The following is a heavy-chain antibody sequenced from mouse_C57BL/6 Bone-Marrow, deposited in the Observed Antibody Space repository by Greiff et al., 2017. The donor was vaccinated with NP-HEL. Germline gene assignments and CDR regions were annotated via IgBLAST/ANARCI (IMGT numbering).Heavy chain of an antibody. CDR1: GYTFTSYW. D-gene: IGHD1-1*01. CDR3: ARRGLLLRYYFDY. V-gene: IGHV1-64*01. Sequence: VQLQQPGAELVKPGASVKLSCKASGYTFTSYWMHWVKQRPGQGLEWIGMIHPNSGSTNYNEKFKSKATLTVDKSSSTAYMQLSSLTSEDSAVYYGARRGLLLRYYFDYWGQGTTLTVSS. CDR2: IHPNSGST. J-gene: IGHJ2*01.